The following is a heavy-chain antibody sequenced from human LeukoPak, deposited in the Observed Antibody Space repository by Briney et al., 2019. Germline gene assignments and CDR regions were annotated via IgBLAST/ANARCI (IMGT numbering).Heavy chain of an antibody. CDR2: IKQDGSEK. D-gene: IGHD3-22*01. V-gene: IGHV3-7*01. CDR1: GFTFSSYE. CDR3: ARVLGMGYDSSGYFDY. J-gene: IGHJ4*02. Sequence: GGSLRLSCAASGFTFSSYEMNWVRQAPGKGLEWVANIKQDGSEKYYVDSVKGRFTISRDNAKHSLYLQMNSLRAEDTAVYYCARVLGMGYDSSGYFDYWGQGTLVTVSS.